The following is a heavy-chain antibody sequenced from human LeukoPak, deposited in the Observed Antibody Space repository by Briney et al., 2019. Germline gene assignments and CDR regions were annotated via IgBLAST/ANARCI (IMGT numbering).Heavy chain of an antibody. Sequence: PGGSLRLSCAASGFTVSSNYMSWVRQAPGKGLEWVSVTYSNGRTYYADSVKGRSTISRDNAKNSLYLQMNSLRAEDTAVYYCAREMLAAVAAQSWGQGTLVTVSS. J-gene: IGHJ5*02. V-gene: IGHV3-53*01. CDR2: TYSNGRT. CDR1: GFTVSSNY. D-gene: IGHD6-19*01. CDR3: AREMLAAVAAQS.